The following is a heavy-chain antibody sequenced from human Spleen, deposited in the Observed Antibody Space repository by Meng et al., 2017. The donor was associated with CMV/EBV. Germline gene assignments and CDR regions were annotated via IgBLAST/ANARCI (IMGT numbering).Heavy chain of an antibody. Sequence: SISSGGYYWSCIRQHPGKGLEWIGYIYYSGSTYYNPSLKSRVTISVDTSKNQFSLKLSSVTAADTAVYYCARVPYCSSTSCYPFFDYWGQGTLVTVSS. CDR2: IYYSGST. V-gene: IGHV4-31*02. CDR3: ARVPYCSSTSCYPFFDY. CDR1: SISSGGYY. D-gene: IGHD2-2*01. J-gene: IGHJ4*02.